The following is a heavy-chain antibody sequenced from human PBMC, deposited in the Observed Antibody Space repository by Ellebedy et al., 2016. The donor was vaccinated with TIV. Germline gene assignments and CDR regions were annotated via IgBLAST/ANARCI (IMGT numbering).Heavy chain of an antibody. CDR2: IYYSGST. D-gene: IGHD3-22*01. CDR3: AASNLPYYYDSSGYDYYGMDV. Sequence: SETLSLXCTVSGGSISSYYWSWIRQRPGKGLEWIGYIYYSGSTNYNPSLKSRVTISVDTSKNQFSLKLSSVTAADTAVYYCAASNLPYYYDSSGYDYYGMDVWGQGTTVTVSS. V-gene: IGHV4-59*01. CDR1: GGSISSYY. J-gene: IGHJ6*02.